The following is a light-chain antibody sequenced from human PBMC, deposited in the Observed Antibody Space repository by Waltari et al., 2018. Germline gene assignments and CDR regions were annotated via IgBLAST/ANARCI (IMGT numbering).Light chain of an antibody. V-gene: IGLV1-44*01. CDR2: SNS. CDR3: SAWDDSLNGHVI. CDR1: WSNIGTNV. J-gene: IGLJ2*01. Sequence: QSLLTQPPSASGTPGQTVTISCSGSWSNIGTNVVSWYQQLPGTAPKLLIHSNSQAPSGVPDRFSVSKSGTSASLAISGLQSSDEADYYCSAWDDSLNGHVIFGGGTKLTVL.